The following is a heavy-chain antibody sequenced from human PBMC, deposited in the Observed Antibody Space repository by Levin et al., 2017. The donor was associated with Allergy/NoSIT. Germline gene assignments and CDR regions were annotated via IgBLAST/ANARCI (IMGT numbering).Heavy chain of an antibody. V-gene: IGHV1-2*02. Sequence: GESLKISCKVSGYRFSGFYIHWLREAPGQGLEWMGWIDPHSGATSFAQKFQGRVTMTRDTSINTAYMDLSSLKSDDTAIYYCAIVLAGSLSRLDPWGQGALVTVSP. CDR3: AIVLAGSLSRLDP. J-gene: IGHJ5*02. CDR1: GYRFSGFY. CDR2: IDPHSGAT. D-gene: IGHD3-9*01.